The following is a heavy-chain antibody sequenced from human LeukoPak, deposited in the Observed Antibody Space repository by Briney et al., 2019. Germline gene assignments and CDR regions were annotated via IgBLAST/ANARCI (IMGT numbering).Heavy chain of an antibody. D-gene: IGHD3-22*01. J-gene: IGHJ5*02. V-gene: IGHV1-69*05. CDR2: ILPIFSTE. CDR3: ARVPTGYYDSSGYYSWTNWFDP. Sequence: SVNVSCKASGGTFSSYASSWVRQAPGQGLEWMGGILPIFSTENYAQKYQGRVTITTDESTSTAYMELSSLRSEDTAVYYCARVPTGYYDSSGYYSWTNWFDPWGQGTLVTVSS. CDR1: GGTFSSYA.